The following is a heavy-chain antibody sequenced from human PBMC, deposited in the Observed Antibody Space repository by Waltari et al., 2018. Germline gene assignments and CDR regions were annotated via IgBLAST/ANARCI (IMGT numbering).Heavy chain of an antibody. D-gene: IGHD3-22*01. CDR2: INTDSGNP. Sequence: QVQLVQSGSELKKPGASVKVSCKASGYTFTTYGINWVRHAPGQGLEWLGWINTDSGNPTYAQGFTGRLVFSLDTSVNTAFLQISSLKADDSAIYYCARDFESRGYDIWGQGTMVTVSS. CDR3: ARDFESRGYDI. J-gene: IGHJ3*02. CDR1: GYTFTTYG. V-gene: IGHV7-4-1*02.